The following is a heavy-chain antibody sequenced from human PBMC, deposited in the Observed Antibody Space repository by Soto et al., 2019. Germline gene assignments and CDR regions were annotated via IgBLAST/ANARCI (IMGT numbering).Heavy chain of an antibody. CDR1: GFTFSSYG. V-gene: IGHV3-33*01. CDR2: IWYDGSNK. D-gene: IGHD1-26*01. CDR3: ARDKMKSGSYSDAFDI. J-gene: IGHJ3*02. Sequence: PGGSLRLSFAASGFTFSSYGMHWVRQAPGKGLEWVAVIWYDGSNKYYAESVKVRFTISRDNSKNTLYLQMNSLRAEDTAVYYCARDKMKSGSYSDAFDIWGQGTMVTVSS.